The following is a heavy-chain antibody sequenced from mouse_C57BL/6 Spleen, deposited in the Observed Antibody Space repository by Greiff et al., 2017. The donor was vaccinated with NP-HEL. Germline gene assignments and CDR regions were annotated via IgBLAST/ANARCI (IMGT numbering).Heavy chain of an antibody. V-gene: IGHV5-17*01. CDR2: ISSGSSTI. J-gene: IGHJ4*01. D-gene: IGHD1-1*01. CDR3: ARLYGSSHYYAMDY. CDR1: GFTFSDYG. Sequence: EVQLVESGGGLVKPGGSLKLSCAASGFTFSDYGMHWVRQAPEKGLEWVAYISSGSSTIYYADTVKGRFTISRDNAKNTLFLHMTSLRSEDTAMYYCARLYGSSHYYAMDYWGQGTSVTVSS.